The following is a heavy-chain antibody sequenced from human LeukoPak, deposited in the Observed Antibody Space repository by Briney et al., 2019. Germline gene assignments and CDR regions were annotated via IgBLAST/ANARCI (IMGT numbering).Heavy chain of an antibody. CDR1: GGSISSFY. CDR3: ARDNSMFPGALVY. V-gene: IGHV4-59*01. CDR2: IYYSGTT. Sequence: KTSQTLSLTCTVSGGSISSFYSIWIRQPPREGLGWIGHIYYSGTTSYSTALTSRVSISTDTSKQSLSLKSTSVTAADTAVYYCARDNSMFPGALVYWGRGAQVTVSS. D-gene: IGHD2/OR15-2a*01. J-gene: IGHJ4*02.